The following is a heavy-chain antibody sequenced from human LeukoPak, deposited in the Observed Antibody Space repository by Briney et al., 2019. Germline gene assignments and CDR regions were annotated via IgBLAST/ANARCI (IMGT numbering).Heavy chain of an antibody. J-gene: IGHJ4*02. V-gene: IGHV1-69*01. CDR1: GGTFSSYA. CDR2: IIPIFGTA. CDR3: AKRFGVGDSSGYYYGPDY. Sequence: GASVKVSCKASGGTFSSYAISWVRQAPGQGLEWMGGIIPIFGTANYAQKFQGRVTITADESTSTAYMELSSLRSEDTAVYYCAKRFGVGDSSGYYYGPDYWGQGTLVTVSS. D-gene: IGHD3-22*01.